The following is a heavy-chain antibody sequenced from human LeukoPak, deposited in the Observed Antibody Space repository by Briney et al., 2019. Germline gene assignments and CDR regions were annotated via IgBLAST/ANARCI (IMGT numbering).Heavy chain of an antibody. CDR2: ISYDGSNK. CDR3: ARETLYPTGTLLYYYGMDV. D-gene: IGHD1-26*01. J-gene: IGHJ6*02. CDR1: GFTFSSYA. V-gene: IGHV3-30-3*01. Sequence: GRSLRLSCAASGFTFSSYAMHWVRQAPGKGLEWVAVISYDGSNKYYADSVKGRFTISRDNSKNTLYLQMNSLRAEDTAVYYCARETLYPTGTLLYYYGMDVRGQGTTVTVSS.